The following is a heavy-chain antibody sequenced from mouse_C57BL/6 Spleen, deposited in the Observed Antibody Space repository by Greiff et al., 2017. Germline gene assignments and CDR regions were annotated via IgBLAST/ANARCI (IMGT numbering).Heavy chain of an antibody. D-gene: IGHD4-1*02. CDR1: GYAFSSSW. V-gene: IGHV1-82*01. Sequence: VQLVESGPELVKPGASVKISCKASGYAFSSSWMNWVKQRPGKGLEWIGRIYPGDGDTNYNGKFKGKATLTADKSSSTAYMQLSSLTSEDSAVYFCASSQLGRHYAMDYWGQGTSVTVSS. CDR2: IYPGDGDT. CDR3: ASSQLGRHYAMDY. J-gene: IGHJ4*01.